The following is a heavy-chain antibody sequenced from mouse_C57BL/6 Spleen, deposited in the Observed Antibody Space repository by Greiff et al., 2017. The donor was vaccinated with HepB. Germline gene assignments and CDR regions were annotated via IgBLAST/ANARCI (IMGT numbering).Heavy chain of an antibody. V-gene: IGHV5-4*03. D-gene: IGHD3-3*01. J-gene: IGHJ3*01. CDR3: ARGSLGSGFAY. CDR2: ISDGGSYT. Sequence: EVKLMESGGGLVKPGGSLKLSCAASGFTFSSYAMSWVRQTPEKRLEWVATISDGGSYTYYPDNVKGRFTISRDNAKNNLYLQMSHLKSEDTAMYYCARGSLGSGFAYWGQGTLVTVSA. CDR1: GFTFSSYA.